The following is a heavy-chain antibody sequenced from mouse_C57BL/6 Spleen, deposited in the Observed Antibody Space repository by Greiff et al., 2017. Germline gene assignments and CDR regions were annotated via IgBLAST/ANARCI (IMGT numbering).Heavy chain of an antibody. CDR3: ASSITTVVATDYFDY. Sequence: QVQLQQPGAELVKPGASVKLSCKASGYTFTSYWMQWVKQRPGQGLEWIGEIDPSDGYTNYNQKFKGKATLTVDTSSSTAYMQLSSLTSEDSAVYYCASSITTVVATDYFDYWGQGTTLTVSS. CDR2: IDPSDGYT. V-gene: IGHV1-50*01. CDR1: GYTFTSYW. D-gene: IGHD1-1*01. J-gene: IGHJ2*01.